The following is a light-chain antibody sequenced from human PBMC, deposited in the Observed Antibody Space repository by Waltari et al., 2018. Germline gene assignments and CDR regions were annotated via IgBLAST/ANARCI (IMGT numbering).Light chain of an antibody. V-gene: IGLV1-51*01. Sequence: QSVLPQPPSVSAAPRQKVTSPCPGTSPPIGHNDVSWYQLLPGAAPKLLISDSLKRPSGIPDRFSGSKSGTSATLGITGLQTGDEADYYCGTWDSSLSAWVFGGGTKLTVL. J-gene: IGLJ3*02. CDR3: GTWDSSLSAWV. CDR1: SPPIGHND. CDR2: DSL.